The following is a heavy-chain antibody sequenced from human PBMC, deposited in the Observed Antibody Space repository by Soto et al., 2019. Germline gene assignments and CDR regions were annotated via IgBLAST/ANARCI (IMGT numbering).Heavy chain of an antibody. V-gene: IGHV1-2*04. CDR3: ARGDSTDCSNGVCSFFYNHEMDV. CDR1: GYSFTDYH. D-gene: IGHD2-8*01. CDR2: INPKSGGT. J-gene: IGHJ6*02. Sequence: GSSVKVSCKASGYSFTDYHIHWVRQAPGQGLEWLGRINPKSGGTSTAQKFQGWVTMTTDTSISTASMELTRLTSDDTAIYYCARGDSTDCSNGVCSFFYNHEMDVGG.